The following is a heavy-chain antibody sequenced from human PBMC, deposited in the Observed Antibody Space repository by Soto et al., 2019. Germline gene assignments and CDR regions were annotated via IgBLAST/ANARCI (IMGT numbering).Heavy chain of an antibody. CDR3: AKDLWGSHDYGDYFGY. CDR2: ISGSGGST. D-gene: IGHD4-17*01. V-gene: IGHV3-23*01. Sequence: PGGSLRLSCAASGFTFSSYAMIWVRQAPGKGLEWVSAISGSGGSTYYADSVKGRFTISGDNSKNTLYLQMNSLRAEDTAVYYCAKDLWGSHDYGDYFGYWGQGTLVTVSS. J-gene: IGHJ4*02. CDR1: GFTFSSYA.